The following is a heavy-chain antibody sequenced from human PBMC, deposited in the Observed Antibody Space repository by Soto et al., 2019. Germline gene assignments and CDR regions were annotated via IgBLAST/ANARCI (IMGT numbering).Heavy chain of an antibody. CDR2: ISNGATTI. CDR1: VFPFSSHS. D-gene: IGHD3-9*01. Sequence: GGSLRLSCAASVFPFSSHSMNWVRQAPGKGLEWLSYISNGATTIHHADSVKGRFTISRDNAKNSLYLQMNSLRAEDTAVYYCARDKISTGHYEFDLWGQGTLVTVSS. J-gene: IGHJ5*02. CDR3: ARDKISTGHYEFDL. V-gene: IGHV3-48*01.